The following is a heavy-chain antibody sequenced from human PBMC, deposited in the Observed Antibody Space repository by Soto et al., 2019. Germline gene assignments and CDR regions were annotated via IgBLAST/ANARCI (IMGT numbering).Heavy chain of an antibody. D-gene: IGHD3-3*01. CDR2: INPSGGST. J-gene: IGHJ6*03. V-gene: IGHV1-46*03. Sequence: GASVKVSCKASGYTFTSYYMHWVRQAPGQGLEWMGIINPSGGSTSYAQKFQGRVTMTRDTSTSTVYMELSSLRSEDTAVYYCARVGYDFWSGYSPAPYYYYYMGVWGKGTTVTVSS. CDR1: GYTFTSYY. CDR3: ARVGYDFWSGYSPAPYYYYYMGV.